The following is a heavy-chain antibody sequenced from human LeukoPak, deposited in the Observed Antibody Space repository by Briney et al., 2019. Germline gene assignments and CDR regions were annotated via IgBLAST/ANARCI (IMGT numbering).Heavy chain of an antibody. CDR3: AKDRGRGSYXLGXIDY. D-gene: IGHD1-26*01. CDR1: GFTFSSYA. V-gene: IGHV3-23*01. CDR2: ISGSGGST. J-gene: IGHJ4*02. Sequence: GGSLRLSCAASGFTFSSYAMSWVRQAPGKGLEWVSAISGSGGSTYYADSVKGRFTISRDNSKNTLYLQMNSLRAEDTAVYYCAKDRGRGSYXLGXIDYWGQGTLVTVSS.